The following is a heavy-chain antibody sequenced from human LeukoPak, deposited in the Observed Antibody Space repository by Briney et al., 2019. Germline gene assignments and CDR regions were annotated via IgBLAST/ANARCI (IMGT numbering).Heavy chain of an antibody. J-gene: IGHJ4*02. V-gene: IGHV3-23*01. CDR1: GFTFSNYA. CDR2: ISGSGGST. CDR3: AKVYSSSWHEFDY. Sequence: GGSLRLSCAASGFTFSNYAMSWVRQAPGKGLEWVSAISGSGGSTYYADSVKGRFTISRDNSKNTLYLQMNSLRAEDTAVYYCAKVYSSSWHEFDYWGQGTLVTVSS. D-gene: IGHD6-13*01.